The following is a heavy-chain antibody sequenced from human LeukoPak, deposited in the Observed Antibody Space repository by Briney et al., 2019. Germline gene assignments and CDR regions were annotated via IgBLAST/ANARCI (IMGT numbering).Heavy chain of an antibody. CDR3: AREGDGYNSPIDY. CDR1: GLTFNKYW. D-gene: IGHD5-24*01. V-gene: IGHV3-7*01. J-gene: IGHJ4*02. Sequence: QAGGSLRLSCEASGLTFNKYWMTWVRQAPGKGLEWVANIKQDGSEKNYVDSVKGRFTISRDNAKNSLFLQMNSLRAEDTAVYYCAREGDGYNSPIDYWGQGTLVTVSS. CDR2: IKQDGSEK.